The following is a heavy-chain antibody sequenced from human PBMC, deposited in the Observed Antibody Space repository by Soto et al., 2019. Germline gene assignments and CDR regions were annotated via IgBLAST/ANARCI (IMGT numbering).Heavy chain of an antibody. J-gene: IGHJ4*02. CDR1: GGSISSSSHY. CDR2: IYYGVST. D-gene: IGHD4-4*01. V-gene: IGHV4-39*02. Sequence: QLQLQESGPGLAKPSETLSLTCTVSGGSISSSSHYWGWIRQPPGKGLEWIATIYYGVSTYSNPSLKSRVTISVDTSKNHLSLRLGSVTAADTAVYYCARYYRNSGIDFWGQGTLVTVSS. CDR3: ARYYRNSGIDF.